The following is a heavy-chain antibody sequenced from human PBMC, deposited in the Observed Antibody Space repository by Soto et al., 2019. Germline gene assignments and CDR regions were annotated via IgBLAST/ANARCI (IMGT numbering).Heavy chain of an antibody. CDR2: IIDSGGYT. J-gene: IGHJ6*02. CDR1: GFTFSSST. V-gene: IGHV3-23*01. CDR3: AKETYYYYGMDV. Sequence: GGSLRLACAASGFTFSSSTMNWVRQAPGKGLEWVSAIIDSGGYTYYADSVKGRFTISRDNSKNTLYLQMNSLRAEDTALYYCAKETYYYYGMDVWGQGTTVTVSS.